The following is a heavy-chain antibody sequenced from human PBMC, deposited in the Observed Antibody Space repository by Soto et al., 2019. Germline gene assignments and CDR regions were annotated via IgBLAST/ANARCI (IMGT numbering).Heavy chain of an antibody. D-gene: IGHD6-6*01. Sequence: SETLSLTCTVSGDSISSYYWSWIRQPPGKGLEWIGYIYYSGSTNYNPSLKSRVTMSIDTSKNQFSLKLNSVTAADTAVYYCARQGRKYSSSSIWFDPWGQGTLVTVSS. V-gene: IGHV4-59*08. CDR1: GDSISSYY. CDR3: ARQGRKYSSSSIWFDP. CDR2: IYYSGST. J-gene: IGHJ5*02.